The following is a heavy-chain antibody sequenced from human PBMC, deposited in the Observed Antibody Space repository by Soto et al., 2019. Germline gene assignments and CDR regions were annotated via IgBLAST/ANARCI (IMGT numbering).Heavy chain of an antibody. CDR2: VLPFLDIT. CDR1: EDTFSIYT. V-gene: IGHV1-69*02. CDR3: ARDRDNSNWPNFDS. D-gene: IGHD6-13*01. J-gene: IGHJ4*02. Sequence: QVQLVQSGSEVKKPGSSVRVSCKTSEDTFSIYTISWVRQAPGQGLEWMGRVLPFLDITSYSQRFQGRVTITADRSTTTAYMELTSLRSEDTAVYYCARDRDNSNWPNFDSWGQGTLVTVSS.